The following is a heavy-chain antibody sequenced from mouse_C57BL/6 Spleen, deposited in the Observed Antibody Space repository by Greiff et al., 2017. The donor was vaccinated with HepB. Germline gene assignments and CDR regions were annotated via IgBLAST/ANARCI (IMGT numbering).Heavy chain of an antibody. CDR3: AINLVTTGPWFAY. CDR2: IHPSDSDT. D-gene: IGHD2-2*01. CDR1: GYTFTSYW. Sequence: QVQLQQPGAELVKPGASVKVSCKASGYTFTSYWMHWVKQRPGQGLEWIGRIHPSDSDTNYNQKFKGKATLTVDKSSSTAYMQLSSLTSEDSAVYYCAINLVTTGPWFAYWGKGTLVTVSA. V-gene: IGHV1-74*01. J-gene: IGHJ3*01.